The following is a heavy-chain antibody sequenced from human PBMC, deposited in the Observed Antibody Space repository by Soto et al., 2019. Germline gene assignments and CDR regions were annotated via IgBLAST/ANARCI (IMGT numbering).Heavy chain of an antibody. CDR2: ISDSGAST. J-gene: IGHJ5*02. V-gene: IGHV3-23*01. D-gene: IGHD1-26*01. CDR1: GFTFSSFA. CDR3: AGGKAGPTTPINP. Sequence: EVQLLESGGGLVQPGGSLRLSCTASGFTFSSFATSWVRQRPGKGLEWVSAISDSGASTYYAGPVRGRSTIPRHNSNNTLYLRTNSLTAEDTAPHYCAGGKAGPTTPINPWCQGALVAASS.